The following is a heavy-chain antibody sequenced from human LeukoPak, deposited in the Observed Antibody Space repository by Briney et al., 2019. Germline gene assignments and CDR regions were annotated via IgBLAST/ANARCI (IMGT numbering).Heavy chain of an antibody. D-gene: IGHD3-22*01. CDR2: IYYSGST. CDR1: GGSISSGDYY. J-gene: IGHJ4*02. V-gene: IGHV4-30-4*02. CDR3: ARAHYYDSSGYYYRFDY. Sequence: PSETLSLTCTVSGGSISSGDYYWSWIRQPPGKGLEWIGYIYYSGSTYYNPSLKSRVTISVDTSKNQFSLKLSSVTAADTAVYYCARAHYYDSSGYYYRFDYWGQGTLVTVSS.